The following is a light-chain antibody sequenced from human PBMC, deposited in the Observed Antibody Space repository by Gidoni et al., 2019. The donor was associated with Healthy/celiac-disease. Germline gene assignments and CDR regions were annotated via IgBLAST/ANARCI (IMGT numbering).Light chain of an antibody. CDR1: QDISNY. J-gene: IGKJ2*01. V-gene: IGKV1-33*01. Sequence: DIQMTRSPSSLSASVGDRVTITCQASQDISNYLNWYQQKPGKAPKLLIYDASNLETGVPSRFSGRGSGTDFTFTISSLQPEDIATYYCQQYDNLPTFGQGTKLEIK. CDR3: QQYDNLPT. CDR2: DAS.